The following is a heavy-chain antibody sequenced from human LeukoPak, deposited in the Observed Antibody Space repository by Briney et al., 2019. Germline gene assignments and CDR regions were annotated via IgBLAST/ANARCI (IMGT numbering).Heavy chain of an antibody. CDR1: GYTFTGYY. J-gene: IGHJ4*02. D-gene: IGHD1-26*01. V-gene: IGHV1-2*02. CDR3: ARQGGSSLNFDY. Sequence: ASVKVSCKASGYTFTGYYIHWVRQAPGQGLEWMGWINPNSGDTSHAQRFQDRVTMTRDMSTSTAYMDLSMLTSDVTALYYCARQGGSSLNFDYWGQGTLVTVSS. CDR2: INPNSGDT.